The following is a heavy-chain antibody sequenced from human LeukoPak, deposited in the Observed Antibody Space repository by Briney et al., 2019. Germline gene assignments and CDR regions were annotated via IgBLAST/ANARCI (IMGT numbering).Heavy chain of an antibody. CDR1: GFTFSSYW. V-gene: IGHV3-74*01. J-gene: IGHJ4*02. CDR2: IRSDASGI. CDR3: TSGSYYNDY. Sequence: GGSLRLSCTASGFTFSSYWMHWIRQAPGKGLVWVSHIRSDASGINYADSVKGRFTISRDNAKNTLYLQMNSLRAEDTAVYYCTSGSYYNDYWGQGTLATVSS. D-gene: IGHD3-10*01.